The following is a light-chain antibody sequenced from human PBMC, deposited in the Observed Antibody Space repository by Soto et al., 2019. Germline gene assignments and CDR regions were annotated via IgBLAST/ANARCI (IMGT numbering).Light chain of an antibody. CDR1: QSVGSRF. CDR3: QQYGSSPRWT. V-gene: IGKV3-20*01. Sequence: EIALTQSPGTLSLSPGERATLSCRASQSVGSRFLAWYQQKPGQAPRPLISPTFSRANGIPDRFSGSGAGTDFSLTISRLEPEDFAAYYCQQYGSSPRWTFGQGTNVDIK. CDR2: PTF. J-gene: IGKJ1*01.